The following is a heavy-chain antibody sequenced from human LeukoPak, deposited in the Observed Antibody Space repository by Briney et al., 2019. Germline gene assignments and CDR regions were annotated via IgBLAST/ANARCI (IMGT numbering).Heavy chain of an antibody. CDR2: INAGNGNT. D-gene: IGHD6-13*01. Sequence: ASVKVSCTASGYTFTSYAMHWVRQAPGQRLEWMGWINAGNGNTKYSQKFQGRVTITRDTSASTAYMELSSLRSEDTAMYYCARRVAAAGWFDPWGQGTLVTVSS. CDR3: ARRVAAAGWFDP. V-gene: IGHV1-3*01. J-gene: IGHJ5*02. CDR1: GYTFTSYA.